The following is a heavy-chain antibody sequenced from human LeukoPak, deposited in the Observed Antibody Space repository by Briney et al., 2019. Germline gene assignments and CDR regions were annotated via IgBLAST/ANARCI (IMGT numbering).Heavy chain of an antibody. CDR2: INPNSGGT. CDR1: GYTFTDYY. J-gene: IGHJ4*02. V-gene: IGHV1-2*02. CDR3: ARARWQLVPYFDS. Sequence: ASVKVSCKASGYTFTDYYMHWVRQAPGQGLEWMGWINPNSGGTNFAQKFQGRVAMTRDTSISTAYLELGSLRSDDTAVYFCARARWQLVPYFDSWGQGTLVTVSS. D-gene: IGHD6-6*01.